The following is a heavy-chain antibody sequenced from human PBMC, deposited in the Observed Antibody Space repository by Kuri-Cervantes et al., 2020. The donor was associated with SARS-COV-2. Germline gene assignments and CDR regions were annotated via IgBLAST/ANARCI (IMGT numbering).Heavy chain of an antibody. J-gene: IGHJ3*02. V-gene: IGHV3-30*03. CDR3: ASSLVERDAFDI. CDR1: GFTFSSYG. D-gene: IGHD1-26*01. CDR2: ISYDGSNK. Sequence: SLKISCAASGFTFSSYGMHWVRQAPGKGLEWVAVISYDGSNKYYADSVKGRFTISRDNSKNTLYLQMNSLRAEDAAVYYCASSLVERDAFDIWGQGTMVTVSS.